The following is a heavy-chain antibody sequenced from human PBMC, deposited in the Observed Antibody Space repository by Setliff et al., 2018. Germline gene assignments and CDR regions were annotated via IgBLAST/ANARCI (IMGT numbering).Heavy chain of an antibody. CDR1: GGGGSFSAYY. J-gene: IGHJ4*02. V-gene: IGHV4-34*01. CDR2: ISPGGST. CDR3: ARLPPLHTPMALTFDY. Sequence: SETLSLTCGVSGGGGSFSAYYWSWIRQPPGKGLEWIGEISPGGSTNYNPSLKSRVTISVDTSKNQFSLELRSVTATDTAVYYCARLPPLHTPMALTFDYWGQGILVTVSS. D-gene: IGHD5-18*01.